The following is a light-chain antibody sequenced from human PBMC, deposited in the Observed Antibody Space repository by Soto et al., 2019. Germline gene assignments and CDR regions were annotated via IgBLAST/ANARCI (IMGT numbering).Light chain of an antibody. J-gene: IGKJ2*01. CDR3: QQRYNWPNT. CDR2: EAA. CDR1: QSVGTY. V-gene: IGKV3-11*01. Sequence: EIVLTQSPATLSLSPGERATLSCRASQSVGTYLAWYQHSPGQAPRLLIYEAANRATGIPARFSGSGSGTDFTLTIGSPEPEDFAVYYCQQRYNWPNTFGQGTKLEIK.